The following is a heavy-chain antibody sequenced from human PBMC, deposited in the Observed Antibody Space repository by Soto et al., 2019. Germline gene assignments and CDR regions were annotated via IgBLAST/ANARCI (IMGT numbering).Heavy chain of an antibody. CDR2: INSDGSST. Sequence: EVQLVESGGGLVQPGGSLRLSCAVSGFTFSSYWMHWVRQAPGKGLVWVSRINSDGSSTSYADSVKGRFTISRDNAKNTLYLQMNSLRAEDTAVYYCARDPLNYGVYSSPLDYWGQGTLVTVSS. V-gene: IGHV3-74*01. D-gene: IGHD4-17*01. CDR3: ARDPLNYGVYSSPLDY. J-gene: IGHJ4*02. CDR1: GFTFSSYW.